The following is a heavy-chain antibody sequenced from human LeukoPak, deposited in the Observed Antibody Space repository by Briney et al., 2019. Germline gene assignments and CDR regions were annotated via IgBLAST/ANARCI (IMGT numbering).Heavy chain of an antibody. CDR3: AKDDGQFGVIHFDY. V-gene: IGHV3-30*02. D-gene: IGHD3-3*01. CDR2: IRYDGSNK. CDR1: GFTFSSYA. J-gene: IGHJ4*02. Sequence: GGSLRLSCAASGFTFSSYAMSWVRQAPGKGLEWVAFIRYDGSNKYYADSVKGRFTISRDNSKNTLYLQMNSLRAEDTAVYYCAKDDGQFGVIHFDYWGQGTLVTVSS.